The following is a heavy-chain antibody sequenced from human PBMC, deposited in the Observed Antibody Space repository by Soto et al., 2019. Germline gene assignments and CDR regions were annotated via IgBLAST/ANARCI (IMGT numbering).Heavy chain of an antibody. CDR2: IIPIIGTP. J-gene: IGHJ4*02. CDR1: GGTFRNHV. V-gene: IGHV1-69*01. CDR3: PRDVEFRDGNISHLDY. D-gene: IGHD3-16*01. Sequence: QVQLVQSGAEVKKPGPSVKVSCKASGGTFRNHVFNWVRQAPGQGLEWMGGIIPIIGTPNYAQKFQGRVTITAVASTNKVYLDVSSVRPQDTAVYYCPRDVEFRDGNISHLDYRVQGTLVTVSS.